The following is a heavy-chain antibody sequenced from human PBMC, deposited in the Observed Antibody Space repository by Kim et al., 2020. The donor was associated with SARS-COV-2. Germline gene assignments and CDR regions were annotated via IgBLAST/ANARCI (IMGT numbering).Heavy chain of an antibody. CDR2: ISGSGGST. D-gene: IGHD3-10*01. CDR3: AKGYYGSGSYHYYYYYMDV. CDR1: GFTFSSYA. J-gene: IGHJ6*03. V-gene: IGHV3-23*01. Sequence: GGSLRLSCAASGFTFSSYAISWVRQAPGKGLEWVSAISGSGGSTYYADSVKGRFTISRDNSKNTLYLQMNSLRAEDTAVYYCAKGYYGSGSYHYYYYYMDVWGRGTTVTVSS.